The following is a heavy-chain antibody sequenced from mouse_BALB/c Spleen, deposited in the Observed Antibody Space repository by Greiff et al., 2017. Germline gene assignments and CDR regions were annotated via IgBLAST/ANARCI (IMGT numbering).Heavy chain of an antibody. Sequence: QVQLQQSGPGLVQPSQSLSITCTVSGFSLTSYGVHWVRQSPGKGLEWLGVIWSGGSTDYNAAFISRLSISKDNSKSQVFFKMNSLQANDTAIYYCARNRNFSWGYFDVWGAGTTVTVSS. CDR1: GFSLTSYG. J-gene: IGHJ1*01. CDR2: IWSGGST. V-gene: IGHV2-2*02. CDR3: ARNRNFSWGYFDV. D-gene: IGHD1-1*01.